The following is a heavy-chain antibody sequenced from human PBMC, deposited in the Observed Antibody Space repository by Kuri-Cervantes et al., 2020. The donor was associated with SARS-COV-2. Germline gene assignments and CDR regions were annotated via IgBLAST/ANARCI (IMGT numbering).Heavy chain of an antibody. Sequence: GESLKISCAASGFSFNSYDMSWVRQAPGKGLEWVSAMSVSGDSTYYADSVKGRFTISRDNSKNTLYLQMNSLRAEDTAVYYCAKGERAYSWNDGPLDYWGQGTLVTVSS. CDR1: GFSFNSYD. CDR3: AKGERAYSWNDGPLDY. D-gene: IGHD1-1*01. CDR2: MSVSGDST. J-gene: IGHJ4*02. V-gene: IGHV3-23*01.